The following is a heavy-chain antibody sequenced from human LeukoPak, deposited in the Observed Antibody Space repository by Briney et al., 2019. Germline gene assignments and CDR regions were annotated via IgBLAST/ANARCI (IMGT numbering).Heavy chain of an antibody. J-gene: IGHJ4*02. Sequence: PGGFLRLYCAASGFTFDDYAMHWVRQASGKGLEGVTGNIWNCGSMGSADSVKGRLTTPRDNADPSLYLPMHSLRAEETALYYCAKDISVGATPYYFDYWGQGTLVPVSS. D-gene: IGHD1-26*01. CDR1: GFTFDDYA. CDR3: AKDISVGATPYYFDY. CDR2: NIWNCGSM. V-gene: IGHV3-9*01.